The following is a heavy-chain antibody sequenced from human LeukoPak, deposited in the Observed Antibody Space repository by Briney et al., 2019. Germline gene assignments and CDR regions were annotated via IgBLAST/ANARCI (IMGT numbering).Heavy chain of an antibody. D-gene: IGHD3-22*01. V-gene: IGHV1-46*01. Sequence: ASVKVSCKASGYTFTSYYMHWVRQPPGQGLELMGIINPSGGSTSYAQKFQGRVTMTRDTSTSTVYMELSSLRSEDTAVYYCARQITMIVVLPDYWGQGTLVTVSS. CDR2: INPSGGST. CDR3: ARQITMIVVLPDY. CDR1: GYTFTSYY. J-gene: IGHJ4*02.